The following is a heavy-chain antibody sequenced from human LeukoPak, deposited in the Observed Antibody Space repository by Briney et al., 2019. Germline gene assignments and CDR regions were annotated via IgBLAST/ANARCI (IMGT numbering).Heavy chain of an antibody. V-gene: IGHV1-69*13. D-gene: IGHD3-22*01. J-gene: IGHJ4*02. Sequence: SVKVSCKASGDTFSSYAISWVRQAPGQGLEWMGGIIPIFGTANYAQKFQGRVTITADESTSTAYMELSSLRSEDTAVYYCATYYYDSSGYPRPDYWGQGTLVTVSS. CDR2: IIPIFGTA. CDR1: GDTFSSYA. CDR3: ATYYYDSSGYPRPDY.